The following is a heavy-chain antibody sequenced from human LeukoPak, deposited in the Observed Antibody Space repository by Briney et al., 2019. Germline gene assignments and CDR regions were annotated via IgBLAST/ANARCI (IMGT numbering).Heavy chain of an antibody. J-gene: IGHJ4*02. V-gene: IGHV3-30-3*01. CDR2: ISYDGSNK. Sequence: GGSLRLSCAASGFTFSSYAMHWVRQAPGKGLEWVAVISYDGSNKYYADSMKGRFTISRDNSKNTLYLQMNSLRAEDTAVYYCAREGAIVVVPAAPRAFDYWGQGTLVTVSS. CDR1: GFTFSSYA. CDR3: AREGAIVVVPAAPRAFDY. D-gene: IGHD2-2*01.